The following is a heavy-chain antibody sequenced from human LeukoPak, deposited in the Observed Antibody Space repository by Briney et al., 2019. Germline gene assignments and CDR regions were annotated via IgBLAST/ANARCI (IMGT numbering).Heavy chain of an antibody. CDR1: GGSFSGYY. D-gene: IGHD6-19*01. J-gene: IGHJ3*02. CDR2: INHSGST. Sequence: SETLSLTCAVYGGSFSGYYWSWIRQPPGKGLEWIGEINHSGSTNYNPPLKSRVTISVDTSKNQFSLKLSSVTAADTAVYYCARQRWLVPLDAFDIWGQGTMVTVSS. V-gene: IGHV4-34*01. CDR3: ARQRWLVPLDAFDI.